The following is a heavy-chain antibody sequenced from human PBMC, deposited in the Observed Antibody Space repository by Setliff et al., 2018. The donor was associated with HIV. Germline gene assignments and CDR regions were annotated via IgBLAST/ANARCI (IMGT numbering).Heavy chain of an antibody. D-gene: IGHD6-19*01. CDR3: ARRHTFGAGRDYYYYYAVDV. V-gene: IGHV4-4*02. J-gene: IGHJ6*02. Sequence: AGTLSLTCVVSGGASSSGGWWTWVRQPPGKGLEWIGEIYHSGNTNYNPSLKSRLSISVDKSKNQFSLKLSSVTAADTALYYCARRHTFGAGRDYYYYYAVDVWGQGTTVTVSS. CDR1: GGASSSGGW. CDR2: IYHSGNT.